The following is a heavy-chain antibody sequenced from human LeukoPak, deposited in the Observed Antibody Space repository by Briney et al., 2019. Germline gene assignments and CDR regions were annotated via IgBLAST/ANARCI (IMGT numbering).Heavy chain of an antibody. Sequence: SETLSLTCTVSGGSISSSSYYWGWLRQPPGKGLEWIGSIYYSGSTYYNPSLKSRVTISVDTSKNQFSLKLSSVTAADTAVYYCARHASGSYSHDAFDIWGQGTMVTVSS. V-gene: IGHV4-39*01. J-gene: IGHJ3*02. D-gene: IGHD1-26*01. CDR2: IYYSGST. CDR3: ARHASGSYSHDAFDI. CDR1: GGSISSSSYY.